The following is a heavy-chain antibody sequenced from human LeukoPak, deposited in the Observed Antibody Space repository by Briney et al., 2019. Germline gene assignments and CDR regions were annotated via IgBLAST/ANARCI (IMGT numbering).Heavy chain of an antibody. V-gene: IGHV3-30*02. J-gene: IGHJ4*02. CDR2: INYDGSNK. D-gene: IGHD1-26*01. CDR1: GFTFSYHG. Sequence: GGSLGLSCAASGFTFSYHGMHWVRQAPGKWLEWVAFINYDGSNKYFADSVKGRFTISRDNSKTTVSLQMKSLRADDSGVYYCVRDLSWGFDYWGQGTLVTVSS. CDR3: VRDLSWGFDY.